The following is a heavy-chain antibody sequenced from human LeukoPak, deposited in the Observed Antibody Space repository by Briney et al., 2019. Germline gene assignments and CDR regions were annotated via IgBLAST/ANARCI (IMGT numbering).Heavy chain of an antibody. CDR3: TTDRYYYDSSGQYYFDY. CDR2: IKSKTDGGTT. J-gene: IGHJ4*02. D-gene: IGHD3-22*01. V-gene: IGHV3-15*01. CDR1: GFTFSNAW. Sequence: PGGSLRLSCAASGFTFSNAWMSWVRQAPGKGLEWVGRIKSKTDGGTTDYAAPVKGRFTISRDDSKNTLYLQMNSLKTEDTAVYYCTTDRYYYDSSGQYYFDYWGQGTLVTVSS.